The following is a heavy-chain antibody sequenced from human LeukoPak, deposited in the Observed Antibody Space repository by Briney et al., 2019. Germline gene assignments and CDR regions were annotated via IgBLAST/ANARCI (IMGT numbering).Heavy chain of an antibody. J-gene: IGHJ6*03. Sequence: SETLSLTCTVSGGSISSYYWGWIRQPPGKGLEWIGSIYYSGSTYYNPSLKSRVTISVDTSKNQFSLKLSSVTAADTAVYYCARGRRGYSYGSSDYYYYYMDVWGKGTTVTVSS. CDR2: IYYSGST. V-gene: IGHV4-39*07. CDR1: GGSISSYY. D-gene: IGHD5-18*01. CDR3: ARGRRGYSYGSSDYYYYYMDV.